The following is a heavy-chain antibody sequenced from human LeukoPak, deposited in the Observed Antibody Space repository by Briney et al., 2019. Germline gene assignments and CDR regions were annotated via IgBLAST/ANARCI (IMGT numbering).Heavy chain of an antibody. CDR1: GFSGSSNY. CDR2: IYRCDRT. J-gene: IGHJ4*02. CDR3: ARGNSLYYYDSSGYSTTGDY. Sequence: GSLRTSRAASGFSGSSNYHSWVRQAPRKGLEGVSVIYRCDRTYYADSVKGRFTISRDSSKNTLYLQMNSLRAEDTAVYYCARGNSLYYYDSSGYSTTGDYWGQGTLVTVSS. V-gene: IGHV3-66*03. D-gene: IGHD3-22*01.